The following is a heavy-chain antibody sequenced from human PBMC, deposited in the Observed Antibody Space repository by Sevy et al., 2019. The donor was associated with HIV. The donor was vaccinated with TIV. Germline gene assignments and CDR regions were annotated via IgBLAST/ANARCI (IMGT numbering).Heavy chain of an antibody. D-gene: IGHD1-26*01. CDR1: GFSFSSYG. Sequence: GWSLRLSCAASGFSFSSYGMYWVRQAPGKGLEWVAVIWYDGSGKYYSDSVKGRFTISRDNSKNTLFLQMNSLRVEDTAIYYCAKGAGQYFFDYWGQGTLVTVSS. V-gene: IGHV3-33*06. CDR2: IWYDGSGK. CDR3: AKGAGQYFFDY. J-gene: IGHJ4*02.